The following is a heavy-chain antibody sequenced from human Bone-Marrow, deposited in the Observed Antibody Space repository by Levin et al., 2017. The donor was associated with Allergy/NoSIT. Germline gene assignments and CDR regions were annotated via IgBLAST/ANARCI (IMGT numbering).Heavy chain of an antibody. D-gene: IGHD3-22*01. CDR2: ISWNSGSI. J-gene: IGHJ4*02. CDR3: AKDISRGDSSGYWFDY. V-gene: IGHV3-9*01. CDR1: GFTFDDYA. Sequence: GGSLRLSCAASGFTFDDYAMHWVRQAPGKGLVWVSGISWNSGSIGYADSVKGRFTISRDNAKNSLYLQMNSLRAEDTALYYCAKDISRGDSSGYWFDYWGQGTLVTVSS.